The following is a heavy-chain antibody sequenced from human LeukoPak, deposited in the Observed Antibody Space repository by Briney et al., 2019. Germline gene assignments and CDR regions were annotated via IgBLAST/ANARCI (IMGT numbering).Heavy chain of an antibody. J-gene: IGHJ4*02. Sequence: ASVKVSCKASGFTFTSSAVQWVRQARGQRLEWIGWIVAGSGNTNYAQKFQERVTITRDMSTSTAYMELSSLGSEDTAVYYCAAAPDIVAGSYPFLFNYWGQGTLVTVSS. CDR2: IVAGSGNT. CDR3: AAAPDIVAGSYPFLFNY. D-gene: IGHD3-10*01. V-gene: IGHV1-58*01. CDR1: GFTFTSSA.